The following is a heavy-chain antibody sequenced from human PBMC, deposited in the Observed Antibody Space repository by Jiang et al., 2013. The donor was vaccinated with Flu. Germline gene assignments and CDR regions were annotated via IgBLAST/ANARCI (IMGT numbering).Heavy chain of an antibody. Sequence: QLLESGEAWSSLGGPVRLSCAASGFTFSSYGMHWVRQAPGKGLEWVAVISYDGSNKYYADSVKGRFTISRDNSKNTLYLQMNSLRAEDTAVYYCAKDLNPYCGGDCYPDYWGQGTLVTVSS. D-gene: IGHD2-21*02. CDR3: AKDLNPYCGGDCYPDY. V-gene: IGHV3-30*18. CDR2: ISYDGSNK. CDR1: GFTFSSYG. J-gene: IGHJ4*02.